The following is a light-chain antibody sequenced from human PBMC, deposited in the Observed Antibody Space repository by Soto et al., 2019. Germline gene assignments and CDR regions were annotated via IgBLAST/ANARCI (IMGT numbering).Light chain of an antibody. J-gene: IGKJ4*01. CDR1: QSVSSY. Sequence: EIVLTQSPATLSLSPGERATLSCRASQSVSSYLAWYQQKPGQAPRLLIYDASNRATGIPARFSGSGSGTDFTLTISSLEPEDFAVYYCQKRSNWPPATFGGGTKVEIK. CDR3: QKRSNWPPAT. V-gene: IGKV3-11*01. CDR2: DAS.